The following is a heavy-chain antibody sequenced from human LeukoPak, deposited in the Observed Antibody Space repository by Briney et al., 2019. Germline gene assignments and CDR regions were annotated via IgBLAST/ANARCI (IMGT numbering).Heavy chain of an antibody. Sequence: PGRSLRLSCAASGFXFSSYGIHWVRQAPGKGLEWVAAISDDGSNKYYADSVKGRFTISRDNSKNTVYLQMNSLRAEDTAVYYCAKDLENYYDSSGYVDYWGQGTLVTVSS. V-gene: IGHV3-30*18. CDR1: GFXFSSYG. CDR3: AKDLENYYDSSGYVDY. CDR2: ISDDGSNK. D-gene: IGHD3-22*01. J-gene: IGHJ4*02.